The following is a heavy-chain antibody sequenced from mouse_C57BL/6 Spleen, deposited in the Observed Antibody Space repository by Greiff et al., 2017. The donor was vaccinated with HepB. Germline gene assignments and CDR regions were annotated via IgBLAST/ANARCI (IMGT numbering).Heavy chain of an antibody. Sequence: VQLKESGPELVKPGASVKMSCKASGYTFTDYNMHWVKQSHGKSLEWIGYINPNNGGTSYNQKFKGKATLTVNKSSSTAYMELRSLTSEDSAVYYCARRGEWLLSFFAYWGQGTLVTVSA. CDR1: GYTFTDYN. D-gene: IGHD2-3*01. CDR3: ARRGEWLLSFFAY. J-gene: IGHJ3*01. V-gene: IGHV1-22*01. CDR2: INPNNGGT.